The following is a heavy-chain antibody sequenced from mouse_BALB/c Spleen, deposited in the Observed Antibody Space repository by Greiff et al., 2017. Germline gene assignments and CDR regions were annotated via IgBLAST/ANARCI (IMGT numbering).Heavy chain of an antibody. D-gene: IGHD1-1*01. V-gene: IGHV1-80*01. CDR1: GYAFSSYW. Sequence: GQLQQSGAELVRPGSSVKISCKASGYAFSSYWMNWVKQRPGQGLEWIGQIYPGDGDTNYNGKFKGKATLTADKSSSTAYMQLSSLTSEDSAVYFCARSDTTAWFAYWGQGTLVTVSA. CDR3: ARSDTTAWFAY. J-gene: IGHJ3*01. CDR2: IYPGDGDT.